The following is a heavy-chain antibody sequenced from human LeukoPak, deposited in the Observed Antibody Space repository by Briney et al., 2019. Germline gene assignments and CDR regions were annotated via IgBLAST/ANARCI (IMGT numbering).Heavy chain of an antibody. CDR3: ASPSRDGYNLDY. J-gene: IGHJ4*02. D-gene: IGHD5-24*01. CDR1: GGSISSGDYY. Sequence: PSETLSLTCTVSGGSISSGDYYWSWIRQPPGKGLEWIGYIYYSGSTYYNPSLKRRVTISVDTSKNQFSLKLSSVTAADTAVYYCASPSRDGYNLDYWGQGTLVTVSS. CDR2: IYYSGST. V-gene: IGHV4-30-4*08.